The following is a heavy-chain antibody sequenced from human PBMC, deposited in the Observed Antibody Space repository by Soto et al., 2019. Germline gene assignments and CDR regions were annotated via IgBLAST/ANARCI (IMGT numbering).Heavy chain of an antibody. Sequence: PGGSLRLSCAASGFTFXSYGMHWVRQAPGKGLEWVAVISYDGSNKYYADSVKGRFTISRDNSKNTLYLQVNSLRAEDTAVYYCAKDNGFLRYFDWFLDSGYYFDYWGQGTLVTVSS. CDR1: GFTFXSYG. D-gene: IGHD3-9*01. CDR3: AKDNGFLRYFDWFLDSGYYFDY. CDR2: ISYDGSNK. V-gene: IGHV3-30*18. J-gene: IGHJ4*02.